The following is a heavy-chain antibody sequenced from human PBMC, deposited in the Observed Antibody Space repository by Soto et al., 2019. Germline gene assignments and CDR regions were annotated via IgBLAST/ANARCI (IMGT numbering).Heavy chain of an antibody. J-gene: IGHJ6*02. Sequence: ASVKVSCKASGYTFTSYYMHWVRQAPGQGLEWMGIINPSGGSTSYAQKFQGRVTMTRDTSTSTVYMELSSLRSEDTAVYYCARGTNYDFWSGDYYYYGMDVWGQGTTVTVSS. CDR2: INPSGGST. CDR1: GYTFTSYY. V-gene: IGHV1-46*01. CDR3: ARGTNYDFWSGDYYYYGMDV. D-gene: IGHD3-3*01.